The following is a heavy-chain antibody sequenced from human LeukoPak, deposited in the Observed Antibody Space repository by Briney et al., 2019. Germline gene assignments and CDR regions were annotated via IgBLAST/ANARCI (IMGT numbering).Heavy chain of an antibody. Sequence: SVKVSCKASGGTFSSYAISWVRQAPGQGLEWMGRIIPIFGIANYAQKFQGRVTITADKSTSTAYMELSSLRSEDTAVYYCAKGREIAVAGFEDWFGPWGQGTLVTVSS. V-gene: IGHV1-69*04. CDR3: AKGREIAVAGFEDWFGP. CDR1: GGTFSSYA. D-gene: IGHD6-19*01. CDR2: IIPIFGIA. J-gene: IGHJ5*02.